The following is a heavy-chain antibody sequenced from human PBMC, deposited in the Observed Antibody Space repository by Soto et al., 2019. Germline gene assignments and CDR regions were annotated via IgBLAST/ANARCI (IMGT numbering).Heavy chain of an antibody. V-gene: IGHV3-23*01. CDR3: PKMAYCSGGSHFNFFDY. CDR2: ISGSGGST. Sequence: PGGTMRLSCAVSGRNLSRYAMSWVRQAQGKGLEWVPAISGSGGSTYYADSVQGWFTISRDNSKNTLYLQMNRLRAEDTAVYYCPKMAYCSGGSHFNFFDYWGQGTLVTVSS. D-gene: IGHD2-15*01. J-gene: IGHJ4*02. CDR1: GRNLSRYA.